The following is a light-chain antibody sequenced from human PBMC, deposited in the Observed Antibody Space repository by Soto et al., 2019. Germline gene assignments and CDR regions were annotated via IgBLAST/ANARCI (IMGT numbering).Light chain of an antibody. J-gene: IGKJ1*01. CDR1: QSVSSTY. V-gene: IGKV3-20*01. Sequence: EIVLTQSPGTLSLSPGERATLSCRASQSVSSTYLAWYQQKPGQAPRLLIYGASSRATGIPDRFSGSGSATDFTLTISRLEPEDFAVSYCQQYGSSPWTVGQGTKVEIK. CDR2: GAS. CDR3: QQYGSSPWT.